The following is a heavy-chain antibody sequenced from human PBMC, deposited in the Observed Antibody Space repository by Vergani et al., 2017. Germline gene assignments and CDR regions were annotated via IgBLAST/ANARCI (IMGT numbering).Heavy chain of an antibody. J-gene: IGHJ3*01. CDR1: GITFWKFG. CDR3: VRDGRVSRT. Sequence: EVDLVESGGGLAQPGGSLRLSCEASGITFWKFGMHWVRQGPGKGLEWVSGISWNSGAVDYADSVRGRITSSRDNAKNSLYLDMSSLRAEDTAVYYCVRDGRVSRTWGQGTVVAVSS. V-gene: IGHV3-9*01. CDR2: ISWNSGAV.